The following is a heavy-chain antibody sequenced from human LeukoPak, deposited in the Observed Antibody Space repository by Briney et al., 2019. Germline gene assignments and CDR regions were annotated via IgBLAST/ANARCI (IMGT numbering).Heavy chain of an antibody. V-gene: IGHV3-20*04. CDR3: ARRRYFDWPMDV. D-gene: IGHD3-9*01. J-gene: IGHJ6*03. Sequence: GRSLRLSCAASGFTFDDYGMSWVRQAPGKGLEWVSGINWNGGSTGYADSVKGRFTISRDNAKNSLYLQMNSLRAEDTALYYCARRRYFDWPMDVWGKGTTVTVSS. CDR2: INWNGGST. CDR1: GFTFDDYG.